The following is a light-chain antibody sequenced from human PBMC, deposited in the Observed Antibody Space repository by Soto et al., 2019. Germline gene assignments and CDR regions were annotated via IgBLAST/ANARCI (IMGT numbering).Light chain of an antibody. J-gene: IGKJ5*01. Sequence: DIQMTQSPSSLSASVGDRVTITCRARQDISNYLNWYQQRPGEAPKLLIYDASNLERGVPSRFSGTRTRTHFTFAITSLQPEDVETHYCQQYYSLPITFGQGTRLEI. CDR3: QQYYSLPIT. CDR1: QDISNY. CDR2: DAS. V-gene: IGKV1-33*01.